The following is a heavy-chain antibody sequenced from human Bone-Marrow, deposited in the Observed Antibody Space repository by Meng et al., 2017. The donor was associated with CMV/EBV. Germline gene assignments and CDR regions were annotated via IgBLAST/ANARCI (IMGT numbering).Heavy chain of an antibody. Sequence: GESLKISCAASGFSFSTYGMHWVRQAPGKGLEWVSFIRYDGGEKHYADSVKGRFAVSRDNSENTMFLQMSSLRVDDTAVYYCAKESQLKPFDYWGQGTLVTVSS. J-gene: IGHJ4*01. CDR2: IRYDGGEK. V-gene: IGHV3-30*02. CDR3: AKESQLKPFDY. CDR1: GFSFSTYG.